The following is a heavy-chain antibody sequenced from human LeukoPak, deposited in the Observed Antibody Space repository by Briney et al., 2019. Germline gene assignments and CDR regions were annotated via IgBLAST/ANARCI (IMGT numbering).Heavy chain of an antibody. V-gene: IGHV3-66*01. CDR2: IYSGGST. D-gene: IGHD6-19*01. CDR3: ARDDIAVAGKDY. Sequence: PGRSLRLSCAASGFTFSSYAMHWVRQAPGKGLEWVSVIYSGGSTYYADSVKGRFTISRDNSKNTLYLQMNSLRAEDTAVYYCARDDIAVAGKDYWGQGTLVTVSS. J-gene: IGHJ4*02. CDR1: GFTFSSYA.